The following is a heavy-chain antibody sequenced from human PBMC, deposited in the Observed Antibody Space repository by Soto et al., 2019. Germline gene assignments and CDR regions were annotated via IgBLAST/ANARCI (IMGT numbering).Heavy chain of an antibody. CDR2: IWYDGSNK. D-gene: IGHD1-26*01. Sequence: GESLKISCAASGFTFSSYGMHWVRQAPGKGLEWVAVIWYDGSNKYYADSVKGRFTISRDNSKNTLYLQMNSLRAEDTAVYYCARVSVDRGAKLTSYYYGMDVWGQGTTVTVSS. CDR3: ARVSVDRGAKLTSYYYGMDV. J-gene: IGHJ6*02. V-gene: IGHV3-33*01. CDR1: GFTFSSYG.